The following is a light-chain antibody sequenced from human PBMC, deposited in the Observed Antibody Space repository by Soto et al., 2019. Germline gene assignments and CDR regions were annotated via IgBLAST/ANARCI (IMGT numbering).Light chain of an antibody. CDR2: TAS. Sequence: DIQMPETRPYVSASVGDRVTITRRASQDIGGWLAWYQQKPGKAHQLLIHTASTLQSGVPSRFSGSGSGTDFTLTVRSLQPEEVATYYCEQPVRFPITVGKGKRLGIK. CDR3: EQPVRFPIT. CDR1: QDIGGW. V-gene: IGKV1D-12*01. J-gene: IGKJ5*01.